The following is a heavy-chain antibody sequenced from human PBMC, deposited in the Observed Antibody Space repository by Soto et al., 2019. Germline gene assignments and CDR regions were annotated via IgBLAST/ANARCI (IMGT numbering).Heavy chain of an antibody. V-gene: IGHV4-31*03. CDR3: ARVSGGCRSSTSCSNRNWFDP. D-gene: IGHD2-2*01. CDR1: GGSSSSGGYY. Sequence: TLSDTCSVSGGSSSSGGYYWSWKHQHPGKGLEWIGYIYYSGSTYYNPSLKSRVTISVDTSKNQFSLKLSSVTAADTAVYYCARVSGGCRSSTSCSNRNWFDPWGQGTLVTVSS. CDR2: IYYSGST. J-gene: IGHJ5*02.